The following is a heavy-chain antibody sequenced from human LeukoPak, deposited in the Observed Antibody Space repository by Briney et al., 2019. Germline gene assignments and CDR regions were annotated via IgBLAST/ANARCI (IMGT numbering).Heavy chain of an antibody. D-gene: IGHD2-15*01. CDR2: IKQDGSEK. CDR3: VRQRRYCSGDSCYQRTFDY. CDR1: GFTFSNYW. V-gene: IGHV3-7*01. Sequence: GGSLRLSCVASGFTFSNYWMSWVRQAPGKGLKWVANIKQDGSEKSYVGSVTGRFTISRDNAKNSLYMQMNSLRAEDTAVYYCVRQRRYCSGDSCYQRTFDYWGQGTLVTVSS. J-gene: IGHJ4*02.